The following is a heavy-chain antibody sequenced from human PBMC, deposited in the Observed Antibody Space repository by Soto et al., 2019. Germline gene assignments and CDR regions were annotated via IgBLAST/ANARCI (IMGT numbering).Heavy chain of an antibody. CDR3: ARGGGEAGSGYNYYYMDV. V-gene: IGHV1-69*02. Sequence: SVKVSCKASGGTFSSYTISWVRQTPGQVLEWMGRIIPILGIANYAQKFQGRVTITADKSTSTAYMELSSLRSEDTAVYYCARGGGEAGSGYNYYYMDVWGKGTTVTVSS. J-gene: IGHJ6*03. D-gene: IGHD3-10*01. CDR1: GGTFSSYT. CDR2: IIPILGIA.